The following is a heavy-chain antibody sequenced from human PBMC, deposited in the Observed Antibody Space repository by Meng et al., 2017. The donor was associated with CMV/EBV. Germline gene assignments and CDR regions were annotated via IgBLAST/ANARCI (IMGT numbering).Heavy chain of an antibody. Sequence: QVQVQESGPGRVKPSDTPAHTFTVFGGSSSSYYWSWIRQPAGKGLEWIGRIYTSGSTNCNPPLKSRVTMSVDTSKNQFSLKLSSVTAADTAVYYCAKSSEQNWNYGGWYFDLWGRGTLVTVSS. CDR3: AKSSEQNWNYGGWYFDL. V-gene: IGHV4-4*07. CDR2: IYTSGST. D-gene: IGHD1-7*01. CDR1: GGSSSSYY. J-gene: IGHJ2*01.